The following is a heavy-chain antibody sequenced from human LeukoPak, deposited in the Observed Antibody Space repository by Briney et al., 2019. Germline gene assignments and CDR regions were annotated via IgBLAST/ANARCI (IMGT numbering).Heavy chain of an antibody. D-gene: IGHD6-19*01. CDR1: GGSMSSYY. Sequence: SETLSLTCDVSGGSMSSYYWSWIRQPAGKGLEWIGRMYTSGSTNYNPSLKSRVTMSVDTSKNQFSLKLNSVTAADTALYYCARDRDNSGWYDYWGQGILVTVSS. V-gene: IGHV4-4*07. CDR3: ARDRDNSGWYDY. J-gene: IGHJ4*02. CDR2: MYTSGST.